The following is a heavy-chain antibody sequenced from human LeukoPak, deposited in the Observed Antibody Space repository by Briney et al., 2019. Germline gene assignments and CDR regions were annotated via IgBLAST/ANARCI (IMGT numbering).Heavy chain of an antibody. V-gene: IGHV1-2*06. CDR2: INPNSGGT. D-gene: IGHD6-19*01. CDR3: ARVGSSGWYVHPTLDY. Sequence: GASVKVSCKASGYTFTGYYMHWLRQAPGQGLEWMGRINPNSGGTNYAQKFQGRVTMTRDTSISTAYMELSRLRSDDTAVYYCARVGSSGWYVHPTLDYWGQGTLVTVSS. CDR1: GYTFTGYY. J-gene: IGHJ4*02.